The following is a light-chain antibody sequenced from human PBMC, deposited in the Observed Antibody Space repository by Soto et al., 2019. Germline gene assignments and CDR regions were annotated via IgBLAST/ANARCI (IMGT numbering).Light chain of an antibody. V-gene: IGLV2-14*01. Sequence: QSALTQPASVSGSPGQSITISCTGNSSDVGGYNYVSWYQQYPGKAPKLMIYEVSNRPSGVSNRFSGSKSGNTASLTISGLQAEDEADYYCSSFTSTHTGVFGGGTKLTVL. CDR1: SSDVGGYNY. CDR3: SSFTSTHTGV. CDR2: EVS. J-gene: IGLJ3*02.